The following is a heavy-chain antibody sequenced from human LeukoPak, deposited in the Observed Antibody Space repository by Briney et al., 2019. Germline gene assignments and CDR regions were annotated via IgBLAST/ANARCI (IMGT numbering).Heavy chain of an antibody. CDR3: TKQTADDAFDI. Sequence: PGGSLRLSCAASGFTFSDTTIHWVCQASGQGLEWVCRIRSELNGYATAYAVSVRGRFTISRDDSKNTAYLQMDNLKTGDTSVFYCTKQTADDAFDIWGRGTMVTVSS. J-gene: IGHJ3*02. CDR1: GFTFSDTT. CDR2: IRSELNGYAT. V-gene: IGHV3-73*01.